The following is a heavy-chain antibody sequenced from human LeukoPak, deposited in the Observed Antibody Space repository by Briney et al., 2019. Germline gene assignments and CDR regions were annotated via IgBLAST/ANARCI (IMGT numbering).Heavy chain of an antibody. V-gene: IGHV3-48*03. J-gene: IGHJ4*02. CDR2: ISSTDSTI. CDR1: GFTFRNEE. Sequence: PGGSLRLSCVVSGFTFRNEEMNWVRQAPGRGLEGIAYISSTDSTISYGDSVKGRFTISRDNAKNSLYLQMNSLRVDDTAIYYCARGGNYAPFDYWGQGALVAVSS. D-gene: IGHD1-26*01. CDR3: ARGGNYAPFDY.